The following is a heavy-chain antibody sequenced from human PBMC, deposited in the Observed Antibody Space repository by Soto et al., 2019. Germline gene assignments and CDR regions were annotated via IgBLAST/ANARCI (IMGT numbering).Heavy chain of an antibody. V-gene: IGHV3-21*06. CDR2: ITNRGTHT. J-gene: IGHJ5*01. Sequence: VGSLRLSCTASGFSFSSYTMNWFRQAPGKGLQWVASITNRGTHTYSADSVKGRFTISRDNDKNSLYLQMNNLRAEDTATYYCARAHEVAWFDSWGLGTLVTSPQ. D-gene: IGHD2-15*01. CDR1: GFSFSSYT. CDR3: ARAHEVAWFDS.